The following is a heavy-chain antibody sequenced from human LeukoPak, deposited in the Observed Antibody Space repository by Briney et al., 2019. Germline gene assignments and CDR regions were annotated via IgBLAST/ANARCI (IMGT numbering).Heavy chain of an antibody. D-gene: IGHD2-2*01. V-gene: IGHV1-2*02. Sequence: ASVKVSCKASGFTLTDYIHWVRQDPRQGLQWMGWIKPNSGDTDYAQKFQGRVTMTRDTSISTVYMELSSLRSDDTAVYYCARADSVPAGDYHYWCMDVWGKGTMVTVSS. CDR3: ARADSVPAGDYHYWCMDV. CDR1: GFTLTDY. J-gene: IGHJ6*03. CDR2: IKPNSGDT.